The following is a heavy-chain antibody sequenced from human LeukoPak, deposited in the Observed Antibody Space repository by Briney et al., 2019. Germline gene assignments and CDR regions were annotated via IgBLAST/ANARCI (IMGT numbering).Heavy chain of an antibody. V-gene: IGHV3-23*01. D-gene: IGHD3-3*01. CDR1: GFTHSSYA. CDR3: AKFWSNVVNSGMDV. Sequence: GGSLRLSCAASGFTHSSYAMRWVRQAPGTGVEGVSGINGNGGNTYHAAVVKGWLTIPRSNSKNPLYMHMNSRKPEDTAVYYCAKFWSNVVNSGMDVWGQGTTVTVP. J-gene: IGHJ6*02. CDR2: INGNGGNT.